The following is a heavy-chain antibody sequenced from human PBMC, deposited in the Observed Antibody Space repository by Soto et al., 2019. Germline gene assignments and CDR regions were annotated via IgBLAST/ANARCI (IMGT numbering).Heavy chain of an antibody. D-gene: IGHD3-22*01. V-gene: IGHV4-30-4*01. CDR1: GGSISSGDYY. Sequence: SETLSLTCTVSGGSISSGDYYWSWIRQPPGKGLEWIGYIYYSGSTYYNPSLKSRVTISVDTSKNQFSLKLSSVTAADTAVYYCARGSFYCDSSDYYLYSGQATLVSVFS. CDR3: ARGSFYCDSSDYYLY. CDR2: IYYSGST. J-gene: IGHJ4*02.